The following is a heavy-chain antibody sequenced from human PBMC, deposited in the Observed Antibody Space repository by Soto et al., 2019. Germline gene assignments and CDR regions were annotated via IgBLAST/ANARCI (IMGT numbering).Heavy chain of an antibody. J-gene: IGHJ4*02. D-gene: IGHD3-16*02. V-gene: IGHV1-18*01. CDR3: ARSGGGYDYVWGSYRYTPFDY. Sequence: QVQLVQSGAEVKKPGASVKVSCKASGYTFTSYGISWVRQAPGQGLEWMGWISAYNGNTNYAQKLQGRVTMTTDTSTSTAYMERGSLRSVDAAVYYCARSGGGYDYVWGSYRYTPFDYWGQGTLVTVSS. CDR2: ISAYNGNT. CDR1: GYTFTSYG.